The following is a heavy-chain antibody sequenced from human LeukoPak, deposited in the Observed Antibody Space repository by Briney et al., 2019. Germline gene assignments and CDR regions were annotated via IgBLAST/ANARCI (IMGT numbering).Heavy chain of an antibody. D-gene: IGHD6-13*01. CDR3: ATRPRGSSWNFYLDY. CDR2: IIPIFGTA. Sequence: GASVKVSCKASGGTFSSYAISWVRQAPGQGLEWMGGIIPIFGTANYAQKFQGRVTITTDESTSTAYMELSSLRSEDTAVYYCATRPRGSSWNFYLDYWGQGTLVTVSS. J-gene: IGHJ4*02. V-gene: IGHV1-69*05. CDR1: GGTFSSYA.